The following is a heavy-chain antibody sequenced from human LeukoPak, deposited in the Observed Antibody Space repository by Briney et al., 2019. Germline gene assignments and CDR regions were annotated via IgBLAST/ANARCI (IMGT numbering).Heavy chain of an antibody. CDR2: IHSNNGNT. CDR3: ARHIVVVREYYYFGMDV. CDR1: GYTFSNYG. D-gene: IGHD2-15*01. Sequence: ASVKVSFKASGYTFSNYGISWVRQAPGQGLEWIGWIHSNNGNTNYAQRLQGRVTMTTDPSTSTAYMELRSLRSDDTAVYYCARHIVVVREYYYFGMDVWGQGTTVTVSS. V-gene: IGHV1-18*01. J-gene: IGHJ6*01.